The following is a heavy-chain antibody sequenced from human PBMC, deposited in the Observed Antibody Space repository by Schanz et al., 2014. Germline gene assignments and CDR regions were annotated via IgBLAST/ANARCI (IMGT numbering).Heavy chain of an antibody. J-gene: IGHJ3*02. CDR3: ARLGRMGAFDI. D-gene: IGHD2-8*01. CDR1: GFTFNNYG. CDR2: IYYDGSDK. Sequence: QAQLVESGGGVVQPGRSLRLSCAASGFTFNNYGMHWVRQAPGKGLEWVALIYYDGSDKYYADFVEGRFTISRDNVKKSLFLQMNSLRAEDTAVYYCARLGRMGAFDIWGQGTMVTVSS. V-gene: IGHV3-33*01.